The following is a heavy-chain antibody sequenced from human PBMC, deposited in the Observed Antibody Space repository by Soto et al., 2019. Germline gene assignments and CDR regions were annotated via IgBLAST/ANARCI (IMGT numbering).Heavy chain of an antibody. Sequence: QVQLQESGPGLVKPSETLSLTCTVSSGSIINYYWSWIRQPPGKGLEWIGFIYYSGSTNYNSFLKDRVTMSVVMSRPPLSLKLNSVSAADTAVYYCASRLTLATTTGDAFALWGQGTMVTVSS. CDR3: ASRLTLATTTGDAFAL. J-gene: IGHJ3*01. D-gene: IGHD1-26*01. V-gene: IGHV4-59*01. CDR2: IYYSGST. CDR1: SGSIINYY.